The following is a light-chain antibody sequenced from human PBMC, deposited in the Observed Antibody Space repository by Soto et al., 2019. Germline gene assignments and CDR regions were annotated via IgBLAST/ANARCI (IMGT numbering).Light chain of an antibody. V-gene: IGKV1-5*01. CDR1: QSISDW. J-gene: IGKJ1*01. CDR2: DAS. CDR3: QQYNNFST. Sequence: DIQMTQSPSTLSASIGDKVTITCRASQSISDWLAWYQQKPGKAPKLLIYDASNLESGVPSRFSGSVSGAEFTLTISSLQPDDLATYYCQQYNNFSTFGQGTKVEIK.